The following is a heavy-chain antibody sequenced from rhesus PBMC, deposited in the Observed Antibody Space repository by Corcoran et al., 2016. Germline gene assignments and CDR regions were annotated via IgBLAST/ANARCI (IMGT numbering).Heavy chain of an antibody. CDR2: IGGRSGTP. CDR1: GYSISSGYY. CDR3: ASGGTPRAYFDY. J-gene: IGHJ4*01. V-gene: IGHV4-99*01. Sequence: QVQLQESGPGLVKPSETLSLTCAVSGYSISSGYYWGWIRQPPGRGLEWIGYIGGRSGTPSYNPPLQRRVTISKDPSKNQFSLKLSSVTAADTAVYYCASGGTPRAYFDYWGQGVLVTVSS. D-gene: IGHD3-22*01.